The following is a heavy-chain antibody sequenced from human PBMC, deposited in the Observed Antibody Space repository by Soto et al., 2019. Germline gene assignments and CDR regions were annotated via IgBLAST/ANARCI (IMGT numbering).Heavy chain of an antibody. D-gene: IGHD5-12*01. J-gene: IGHJ6*02. CDR3: ARGRGYSGDDHYYYFDMDV. CDR1: GGAFNNYP. Sequence: QVQLVQSGAEVKKTGSSVKVSCKAAGGAFNNYPITWVRQAPGQWLEWMGGSIPIFGTANYAQKFQGRVTISVDESTSTAYMELSSLRSEDTAVYYCARGRGYSGDDHYYYFDMDVWGQGTTVTVSS. V-gene: IGHV1-69*01. CDR2: SIPIFGTA.